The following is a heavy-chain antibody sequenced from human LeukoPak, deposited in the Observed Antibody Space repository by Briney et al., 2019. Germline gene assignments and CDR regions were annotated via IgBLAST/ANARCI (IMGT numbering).Heavy chain of an antibody. Sequence: SETLSLTCTVSGGSIINYYWSWVRQPPGKGLEWIGFICHSGRTNYNPSLKSRVTISVDTSKNQFSLNLSSVTAADTAVYYCAGKYYYDSSGYFYVDWWGQGTLVTVSS. CDR2: ICHSGRT. CDR3: AGKYYYDSSGYFYVDW. V-gene: IGHV4-59*08. CDR1: GGSIINYY. D-gene: IGHD3-22*01. J-gene: IGHJ4*02.